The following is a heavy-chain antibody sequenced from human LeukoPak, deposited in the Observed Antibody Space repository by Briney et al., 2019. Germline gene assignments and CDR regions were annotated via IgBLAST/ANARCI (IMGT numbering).Heavy chain of an antibody. D-gene: IGHD2-15*01. CDR1: GFTFSNAW. CDR3: TTGYCSGGSCYPDAFDI. CDR2: IKSKTDGGTT. Sequence: GGSLRLSCAASGFTFSNAWMSWVRQAPGKGLEWVGRIKSKTDGGTTDCAAPVKGRFTISRDDSKNTLYLQMNSLKTEDTAVYYCTTGYCSGGSCYPDAFDIWGQGTMVTVSS. J-gene: IGHJ3*02. V-gene: IGHV3-15*01.